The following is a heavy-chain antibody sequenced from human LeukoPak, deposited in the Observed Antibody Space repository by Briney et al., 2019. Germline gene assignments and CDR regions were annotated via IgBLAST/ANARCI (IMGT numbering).Heavy chain of an antibody. CDR1: GFTFSRYW. V-gene: IGHV3-74*01. Sequence: GGSLRLSCAASGFTFSRYWMHWVRQAPGEGLVWVSRIKTDGTYTSNADPVKGRFTISRDNAKNTLYLQMNSLRVEDTAVYYCVADLGDYADFWGQGTLVTVSS. J-gene: IGHJ4*02. CDR2: IKTDGTYT. CDR3: VADLGDYADF.